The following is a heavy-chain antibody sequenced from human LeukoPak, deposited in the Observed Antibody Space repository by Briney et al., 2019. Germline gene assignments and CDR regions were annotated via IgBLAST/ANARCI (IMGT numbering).Heavy chain of an antibody. CDR1: GGSFSGYY. Sequence: SETLSLTCAVYGGSFSGYYWSWIRQPPGKGLEWIGEINHSGSTNCNPSLKSRVTMSVDTSKNQFSLKLSSVTAADTAVYYCARDRYSLPFDPWGQGTLVTVSS. J-gene: IGHJ5*02. CDR2: INHSGST. D-gene: IGHD2-15*01. CDR3: ARDRYSLPFDP. V-gene: IGHV4-34*01.